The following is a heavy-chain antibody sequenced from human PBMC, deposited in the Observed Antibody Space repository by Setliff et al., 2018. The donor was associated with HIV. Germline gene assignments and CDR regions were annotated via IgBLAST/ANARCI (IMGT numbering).Heavy chain of an antibody. CDR3: ARDREYYYDNSGSPSFDY. CDR2: FDPEDGET. J-gene: IGHJ4*02. D-gene: IGHD3-22*01. V-gene: IGHV1-24*01. Sequence: ASVKVSCKVSGYSLTELSMHWVRQAPGKGLEWMGGFDPEDGETVYAQQFQGRVTMTEDTSTDTAYMELTSMRSEDTAMYYCARDREYYYDNSGSPSFDYWGQGTLVTVSS. CDR1: GYSLTELS.